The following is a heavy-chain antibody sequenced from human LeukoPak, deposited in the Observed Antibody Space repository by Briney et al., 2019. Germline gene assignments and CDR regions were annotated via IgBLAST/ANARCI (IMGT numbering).Heavy chain of an antibody. J-gene: IGHJ4*02. Sequence: PETLSLTCVVYGGSFSGFYWSWIRQPPGKGLEWIGEINHSGSTNYNPSLKSRVTISVDTSKNQFSLKLSSVTAADTAVYYCARHDHVGATTLDYWGQGTLVTVSS. CDR2: INHSGST. CDR3: ARHDHVGATTLDY. D-gene: IGHD1-26*01. CDR1: GGSFSGFY. V-gene: IGHV4-34*01.